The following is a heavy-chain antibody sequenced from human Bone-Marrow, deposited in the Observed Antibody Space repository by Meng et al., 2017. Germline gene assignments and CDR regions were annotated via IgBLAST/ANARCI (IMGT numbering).Heavy chain of an antibody. CDR2: ISSSSSYI. J-gene: IGHJ3*02. V-gene: IGHV3-21*01. Sequence: GGSLRLSCAASGFTFSSYSMNWVRQAPGKGLEWVSSISSSSSYIYYADSVKGRFTISRDNAKNSLYLQMNSLRAEDTAVYYCARDYWNSLDAFDIWGQGTMVTVSS. CDR1: GFTFSSYS. CDR3: ARDYWNSLDAFDI. D-gene: IGHD1-7*01.